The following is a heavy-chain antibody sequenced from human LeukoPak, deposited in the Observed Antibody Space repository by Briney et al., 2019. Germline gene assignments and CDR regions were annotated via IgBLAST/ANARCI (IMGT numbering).Heavy chain of an antibody. J-gene: IGHJ6*02. CDR1: GFTFSNAW. CDR3: TTYDYGDYYFFCGMDV. CDR2: IKRKTDGGTI. D-gene: IGHD4-17*01. V-gene: IGHV3-15*01. Sequence: GGSLRLSCAASGFTFSNAWMSWVRQVPGKGLEWVGRIKRKTDGGTIDYGAAVKGRFTISRDDSKNTLYLQMDSLKSEDTAVYYCTTYDYGDYYFFCGMDVWGQGTTVTVSS.